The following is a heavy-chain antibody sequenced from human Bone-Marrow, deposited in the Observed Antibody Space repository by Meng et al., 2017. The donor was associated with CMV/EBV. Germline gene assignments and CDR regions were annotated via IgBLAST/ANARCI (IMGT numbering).Heavy chain of an antibody. Sequence: GGSLRLSCAASGFTFSSYEMNWVRQAPGKGLEWVSYISSSGSTIYYADSVKGRFTISRDNAKNSLYLQMNSLRAEDTAVYYCARGGRYSYGYPKVWGQGTLVTVYS. V-gene: IGHV3-48*03. CDR1: GFTFSSYE. CDR3: ARGGRYSYGYPKV. D-gene: IGHD5-18*01. CDR2: ISSSGSTI. J-gene: IGHJ4*02.